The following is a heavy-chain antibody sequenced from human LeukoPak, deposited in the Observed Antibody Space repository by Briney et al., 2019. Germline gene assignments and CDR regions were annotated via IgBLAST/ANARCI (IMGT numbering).Heavy chain of an antibody. J-gene: IGHJ4*02. CDR3: ARAVDVYTYGYGY. V-gene: IGHV3-23*01. CDR1: GFTFSNYA. Sequence: GGSLRLSCAASGFTFSNYAMNWVRQAPGKGLEWVSLISSSGDNAYYADSVRGRFTISRDKSKDTVSLQMNSLRDEDTAVYYCARAVDVYTYGYGYWGQGTLVTVSS. D-gene: IGHD5-18*01. CDR2: ISSSGDNA.